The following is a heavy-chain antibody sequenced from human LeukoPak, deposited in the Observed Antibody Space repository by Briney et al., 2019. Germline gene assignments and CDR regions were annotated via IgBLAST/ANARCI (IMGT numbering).Heavy chain of an antibody. CDR2: INPNSGGT. CDR1: GWPFSTHD. V-gene: IGHV1-2*04. CDR3: AREIAVAGTRAFDI. J-gene: IGHJ3*02. D-gene: IGHD6-19*01. Sequence: ASVKVSCKASGWPFSTHDINWVRQAAGQGLEWMGWINPNSGGTNYAQKFQGWVTMTRDTSISTAYMELSRLRSDDTAVYYCAREIAVAGTRAFDIWGQGTMVTVSS.